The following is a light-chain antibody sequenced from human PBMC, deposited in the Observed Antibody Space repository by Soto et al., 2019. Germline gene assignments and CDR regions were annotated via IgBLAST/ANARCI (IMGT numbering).Light chain of an antibody. J-gene: IGLJ1*01. CDR3: AAWDDTLIAYV. CDR2: GNN. Sequence: QSVLTQPPSASGTPGQRVTISCSGISSNIGRNIVNWYQQLPGTAPKLLIYGNNQRPSGVPDRFSGSKSGTSASLAISGLQSEDEAEYSCAAWDDTLIAYVFGTGTKLTVL. V-gene: IGLV1-44*01. CDR1: SSNIGRNI.